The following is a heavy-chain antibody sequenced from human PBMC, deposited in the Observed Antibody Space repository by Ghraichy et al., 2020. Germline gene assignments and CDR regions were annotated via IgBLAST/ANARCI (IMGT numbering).Heavy chain of an antibody. V-gene: IGHV4-4*09. CDR1: GGSISSYY. Sequence: SETLSLTCTVSGGSISSYYWSWIRQPPGKGLEWIGYIYTSGSTNYNPSLKSRVTISVDTSKNQFSLKLSSVTAADTAVYYCARMNRFLGSFDYWGQGTLVTVSS. CDR3: ARMNRFLGSFDY. D-gene: IGHD3-3*01. J-gene: IGHJ4*02. CDR2: IYTSGST.